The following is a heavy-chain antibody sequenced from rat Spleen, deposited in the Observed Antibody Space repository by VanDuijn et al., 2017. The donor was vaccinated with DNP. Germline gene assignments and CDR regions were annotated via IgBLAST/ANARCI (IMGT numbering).Heavy chain of an antibody. CDR2: ITSSGGST. Sequence: EVQLVESGGDLVQPGRSLKLSCVASGFTFNNYWMTWIRQVPGKGLEWVASITSSGGSTYYPDSVKGRFTISRDNAKSTLYLQMKSLKSEDTATYYCIREGTGIKFSYAMDAWGQGTSVTVSS. J-gene: IGHJ4*01. D-gene: IGHD1-4*01. CDR3: IREGTGIKFSYAMDA. CDR1: GFTFNNYW. V-gene: IGHV5-31*01.